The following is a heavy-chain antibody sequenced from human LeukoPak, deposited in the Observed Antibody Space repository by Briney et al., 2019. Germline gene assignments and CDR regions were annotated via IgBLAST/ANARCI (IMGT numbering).Heavy chain of an antibody. CDR1: GYTFSSYY. J-gene: IGHJ3*02. CDR2: INPSGGST. CDR3: ARTYSSADAFGI. Sequence: GASVKVSCKASGYTFSSYYMHWVRQAPGQGLEWMGIINPSGGSTSYAQKFQGRVTMTRDTSTSTVYMELSSLRSEDTAVYYCARTYSSADAFGIWGQGTMVTVSS. D-gene: IGHD6-19*01. V-gene: IGHV1-46*01.